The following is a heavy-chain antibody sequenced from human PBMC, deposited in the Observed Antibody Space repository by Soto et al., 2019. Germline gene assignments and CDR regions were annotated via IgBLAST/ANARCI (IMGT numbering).Heavy chain of an antibody. CDR2: IKQDGSEK. J-gene: IGHJ5*02. V-gene: IGHV3-7*03. CDR3: ARDGSSSGSWFDP. D-gene: IGHD6-19*01. Sequence: GGSLRLAXAASGFTFSSYWMSWVRQAPGKGLEWVANIKQDGSEKYYVDSVKGRFTISRDNAKNSLYLQMNSLRAEDTAVYYCARDGSSSGSWFDPWGQGTLVTVSS. CDR1: GFTFSSYW.